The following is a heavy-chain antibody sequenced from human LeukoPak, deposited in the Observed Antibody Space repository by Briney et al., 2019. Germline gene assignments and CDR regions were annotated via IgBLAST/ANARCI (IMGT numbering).Heavy chain of an antibody. CDR3: AREDHSNYNY. CDR1: GLPFSSYW. CDR2: IKQDGGEK. J-gene: IGHJ4*02. V-gene: IGHV3-7*01. Sequence: PGGSLRLSCAASGLPFSSYWMSWVRQAPGKGLEWVANIKQDGGEKFYVDSVKGRFTISRDNAKNSLYLQMNSLRAEDTAVYYCAREDHSNYNYWGQGTLVTVSS. D-gene: IGHD4-11*01.